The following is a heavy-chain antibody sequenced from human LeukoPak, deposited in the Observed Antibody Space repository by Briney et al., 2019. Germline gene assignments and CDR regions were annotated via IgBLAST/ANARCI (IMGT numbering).Heavy chain of an antibody. CDR1: GFKFSSYW. CDR2: INTNGDSA. CDR3: ARAPTNLYFDF. Sequence: PGGSLRLSCAVSGFKFSSYWMNWVRQVPGKGLVWVAHINTNGDSANYADSVKGRFTISRDNSKNTLYLQMNSLRPDDTAVYYCARAPTNLYFDFWGQGTLVTVSS. J-gene: IGHJ4*02. V-gene: IGHV3-74*01.